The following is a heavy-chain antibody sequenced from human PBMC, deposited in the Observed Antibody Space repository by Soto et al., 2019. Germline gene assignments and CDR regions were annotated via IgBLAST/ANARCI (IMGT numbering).Heavy chain of an antibody. Sequence: SETLSLTCVVSGGSLSDYFWIWIRQPPGMALEWVGEINHLGSINYNPSLKSRVTMSVDTSKNQFSLTLNSVTAADTATYYCARGGISHWAYFYYMDVWDRGTTVTVSS. CDR1: GGSLSDYF. V-gene: IGHV4-34*01. CDR2: INHLGSI. D-gene: IGHD2-21*01. CDR3: ARGGISHWAYFYYMDV. J-gene: IGHJ6*03.